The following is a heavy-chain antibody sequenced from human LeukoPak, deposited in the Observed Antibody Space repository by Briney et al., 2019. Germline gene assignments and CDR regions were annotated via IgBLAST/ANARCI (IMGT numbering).Heavy chain of an antibody. J-gene: IGHJ4*02. Sequence: GGSLRLSCVASGLTFHDYAMHWVRQAPGKGLEWVSLISADGGSTFYADSVRGRFSISRDNSKNSLYLQMNSLRTEDTAMYYCAKESGKFDYWGQGTPVALSS. CDR3: AKESGKFDY. CDR2: ISADGGST. CDR1: GLTFHDYA. V-gene: IGHV3-43*02.